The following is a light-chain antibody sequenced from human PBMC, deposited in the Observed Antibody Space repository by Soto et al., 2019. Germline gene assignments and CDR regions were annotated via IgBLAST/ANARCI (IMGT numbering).Light chain of an antibody. CDR3: QQRTNWPLT. J-gene: IGKJ4*01. Sequence: EIVLTQSPATLSLSPGERATLFCRAIQTISNYLAWYQQKPGQAPRLLIYDASNRAAGIPARFSGSGSGTDFILTISSLEHEDLAVYYCQQRTNWPLTFGGGTKVEI. CDR1: QTISNY. CDR2: DAS. V-gene: IGKV3-11*01.